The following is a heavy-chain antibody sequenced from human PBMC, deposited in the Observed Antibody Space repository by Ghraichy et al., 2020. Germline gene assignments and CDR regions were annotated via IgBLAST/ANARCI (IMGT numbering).Heavy chain of an antibody. J-gene: IGHJ4*02. CDR3: ARDTAVAGITPLDY. CDR2: ISAYNGNT. D-gene: IGHD6-19*01. V-gene: IGHV1-18*01. Sequence: ASVKVSCKASGYTFTSYGISWVRQAPGQGLEWMGWISAYNGNTNYAQKLQGRVTMTTDTSTSTAYMELRSLRSDDTAVYYCARDTAVAGITPLDYWGQGTLVTVSS. CDR1: GYTFTSYG.